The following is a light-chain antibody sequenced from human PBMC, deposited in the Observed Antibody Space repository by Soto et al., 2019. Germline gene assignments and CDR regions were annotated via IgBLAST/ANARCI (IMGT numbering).Light chain of an antibody. CDR1: NIGSKS. J-gene: IGLJ2*01. CDR2: YDS. V-gene: IGLV3-21*04. CDR3: LVWHSTTDHRV. Sequence: SYELTQPPSVSVAPGKTAGITCGGNNIGSKSVHWYQQRPGQAPVLVISYDSDRPSGIPERFSGSNSGNTATLTISRVEAGDEADYYCLVWHSTTDHRVFGGGTKLTVL.